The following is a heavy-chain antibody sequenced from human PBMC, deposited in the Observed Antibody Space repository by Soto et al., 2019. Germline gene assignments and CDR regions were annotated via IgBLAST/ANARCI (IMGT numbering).Heavy chain of an antibody. CDR3: AKYMVRGARASHYAIDV. CDR1: GFTFSNYA. J-gene: IGHJ6*02. Sequence: QVQLVESGGGVVQPGRSLRLSSAASGFTFSNYAMHWVRQAPGKGLEWVAVISYDGRNQYYTDSVEGRFTISRDNSKNTLYLQMSSLKPEDTAVYSCAKYMVRGARASHYAIDVWGQGTTVTVSS. V-gene: IGHV3-30*14. CDR2: ISYDGRNQ. D-gene: IGHD3-10*01.